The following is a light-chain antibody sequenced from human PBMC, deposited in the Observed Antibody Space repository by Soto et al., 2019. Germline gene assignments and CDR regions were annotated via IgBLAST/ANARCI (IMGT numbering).Light chain of an antibody. CDR2: KNN. J-gene: IGLJ1*01. Sequence: QSVLTQPPSASGTPGQRVTVSCSGSSSNIGGHLNPVYWFQQLPGSAPKLLLYKNNQRPSGVPDRFSGYTSAASASLAISGLRPEDEADYYCAAWDDSLSAYVFGTGTKVTVL. CDR1: SSNIGGHLNP. V-gene: IGLV1-47*01. CDR3: AAWDDSLSAYV.